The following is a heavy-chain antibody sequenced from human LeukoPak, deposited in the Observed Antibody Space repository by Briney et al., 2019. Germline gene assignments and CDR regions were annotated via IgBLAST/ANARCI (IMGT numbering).Heavy chain of an antibody. V-gene: IGHV1-8*02. J-gene: IGHJ4*02. CDR1: GYIFTNYG. Sequence: GASVKVSCKASGYIFTNYGISWVRQATGQGLEWMGWMNPNSGNTGYAQKFQGRVTMTRNTSISTAYMELSSLRSEDTAVYYCARGNINTMIVVVTLSGGGIDYWGQGTLVTVSS. D-gene: IGHD3-22*01. CDR3: ARGNINTMIVVVTLSGGGIDY. CDR2: MNPNSGNT.